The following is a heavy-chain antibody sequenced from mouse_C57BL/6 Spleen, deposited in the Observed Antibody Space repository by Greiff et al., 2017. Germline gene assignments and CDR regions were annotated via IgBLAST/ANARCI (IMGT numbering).Heavy chain of an antibody. D-gene: IGHD1-1*01. CDR3: ARWYYGSDYYAMDY. CDR2: ISNGGGST. V-gene: IGHV5-12*01. Sequence: EVQVVESGGGLVQPGGSLKLSCAASGFTFSDYYMYWVRQTPEKRLEWVAYISNGGGSTYYPDTVKGRFTISRDNAKNTLYLQMSRLKSEDTAMYYCARWYYGSDYYAMDYWGQGTSVTVSS. CDR1: GFTFSDYY. J-gene: IGHJ4*01.